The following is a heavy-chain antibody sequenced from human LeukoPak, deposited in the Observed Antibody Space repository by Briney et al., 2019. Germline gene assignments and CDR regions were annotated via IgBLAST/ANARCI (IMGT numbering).Heavy chain of an antibody. Sequence: ASVKVSCKASGYTFTSYGISWVRQAPGQGLEWMGWISAYNGNTNYAQKLQGRVTMTTDTSTSTAYMELRSLRSDDTAVYYCARGAITIFGVVTVADYWGQGTLVTVSS. CDR2: ISAYNGNT. CDR3: ARGAITIFGVVTVADY. CDR1: GYTFTSYG. J-gene: IGHJ4*02. D-gene: IGHD3-3*01. V-gene: IGHV1-18*01.